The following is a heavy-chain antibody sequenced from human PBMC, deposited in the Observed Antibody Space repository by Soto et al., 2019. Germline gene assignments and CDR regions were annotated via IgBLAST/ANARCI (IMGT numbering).Heavy chain of an antibody. J-gene: IGHJ3*02. CDR2: INRDGSKK. CDR3: ARDVSPGSSSLYLDAFDI. V-gene: IGHV3-7*05. Sequence: EVQLEESGGDLVQPGGSLRLSCAASGFTLSAYWMTWVRQAPGKGLEWVANINRDGSKKSYLDSVRGRFTISRDNVGNSLYLQMDSLRADDTALYYCARDVSPGSSSLYLDAFDIWGHGTMFTVFS. D-gene: IGHD6-13*01. CDR1: GFTLSAYW.